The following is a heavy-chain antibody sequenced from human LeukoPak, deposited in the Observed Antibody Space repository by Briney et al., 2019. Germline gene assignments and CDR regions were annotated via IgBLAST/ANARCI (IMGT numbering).Heavy chain of an antibody. V-gene: IGHV3-23*01. Sequence: GGSLRLSCAASGFTFSSYAMSWVRQAPGKGLEWVSAISGGGYSTHYADSVKGRFTISRDNSKNTLYLQLNSLSAEDTAMYYCAKEGESGYSGGFDHWGQGTLVTVSS. CDR2: ISGGGYST. J-gene: IGHJ4*02. D-gene: IGHD3-3*01. CDR3: AKEGESGYSGGFDH. CDR1: GFTFSSYA.